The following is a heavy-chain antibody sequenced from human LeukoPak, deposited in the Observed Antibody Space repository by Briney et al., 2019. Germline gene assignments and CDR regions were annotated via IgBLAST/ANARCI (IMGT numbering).Heavy chain of an antibody. Sequence: ASVKVSSKASGYSFTSYGISWVRQAPGQGLEWMGWISPYNGNTNYAQNLQGRVTMTTDTSTSTAYMDLWSLRSDDRAVYYCARDLYYYDNGAYFDDTFDIWGQGTMVTVSS. CDR1: GYSFTSYG. CDR2: ISPYNGNT. V-gene: IGHV1-18*01. D-gene: IGHD3-22*01. CDR3: ARDLYYYDNGAYFDDTFDI. J-gene: IGHJ3*02.